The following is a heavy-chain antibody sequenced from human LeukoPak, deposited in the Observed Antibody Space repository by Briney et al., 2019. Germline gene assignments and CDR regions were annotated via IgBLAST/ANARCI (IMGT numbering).Heavy chain of an antibody. V-gene: IGHV4-30-2*01. CDR1: GGSISSGGYS. CDR2: IYHSGST. J-gene: IGHJ4*02. CDR3: ARVGVGYGGGAALFDY. Sequence: SETLSLTCAVSGGSISSGGYSWSWIRQPPGKGLEWIGYIYHSGSTYYNPSLKSRVTISVDRSKNQFSLKLSSVTAADTAVYYCARVGVGYGGGAALFDYWGQGTLVTVSS. D-gene: IGHD4-23*01.